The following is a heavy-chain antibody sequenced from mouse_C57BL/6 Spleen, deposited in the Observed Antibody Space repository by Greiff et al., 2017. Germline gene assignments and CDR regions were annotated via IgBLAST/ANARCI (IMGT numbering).Heavy chain of an antibody. V-gene: IGHV5-6*01. Sequence: EVKLMESGGDLVKPGGSLKLSCAASGFTFSSYGMSWVRQTPDKRLEWVATISSGGSYTYYPDSVKGRFTISRDNAKNTLYLQMSSLTSEDTAMYYCARLGDYEAVLHAMDYWGQGTSVTVSS. D-gene: IGHD2-4*01. CDR1: GFTFSSYG. CDR2: ISSGGSYT. CDR3: ARLGDYEAVLHAMDY. J-gene: IGHJ4*01.